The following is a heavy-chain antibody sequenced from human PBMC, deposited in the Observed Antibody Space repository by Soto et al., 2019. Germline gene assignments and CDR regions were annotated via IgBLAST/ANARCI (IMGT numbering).Heavy chain of an antibody. CDR3: ARGSCGWHYYYYGMDV. D-gene: IGHD6-19*01. CDR2: INHSGST. J-gene: IGHJ6*02. CDR1: GGSFSGYY. Sequence: SETLSLTCTVEGGSFSGYYWILISPTPGKGLEWIGEINHSGSTNYNPSLKSRVTISVDTSKNQFSRKLSSVTAADTAVYYCARGSCGWHYYYYGMDVWGQGTTVTVSS. V-gene: IGHV4-34*01.